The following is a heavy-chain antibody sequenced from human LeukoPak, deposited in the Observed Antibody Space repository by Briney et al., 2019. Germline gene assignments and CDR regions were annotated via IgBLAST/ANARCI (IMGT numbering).Heavy chain of an antibody. CDR2: ISSSSSYI. J-gene: IGHJ6*02. CDR1: GFTFSSYS. Sequence: GGSLRLSCAASGFTFSSYSMNWVRQAPGKGLEWVSSISSSSSYIYYADSVKGRFTISRDNAKNSLYLQMNSLRAEDTAVYYCAREYCGGDCSPSGSRGYYYYGMDVWGQGTTVTVSS. CDR3: AREYCGGDCSPSGSRGYYYYGMDV. V-gene: IGHV3-21*01. D-gene: IGHD2-21*02.